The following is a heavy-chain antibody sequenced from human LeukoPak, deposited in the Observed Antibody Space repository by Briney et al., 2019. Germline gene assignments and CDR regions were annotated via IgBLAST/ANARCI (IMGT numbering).Heavy chain of an antibody. CDR1: GYSISSGYY. Sequence: SETLSLTCAVSGYSISSGYYWGWIRQPPGKGLEWIGSVYHSGSTFYNPSLNSRATISVDTSKNQFSLKLNSVTAADTAVYYCARRSGSGYYYMDVWGKGTTLTVSS. V-gene: IGHV4-38-2*01. D-gene: IGHD3-3*01. CDR2: VYHSGST. CDR3: ARRSGSGYYYMDV. J-gene: IGHJ6*03.